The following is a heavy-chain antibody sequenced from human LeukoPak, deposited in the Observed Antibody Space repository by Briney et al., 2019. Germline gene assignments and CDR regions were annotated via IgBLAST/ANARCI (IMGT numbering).Heavy chain of an antibody. V-gene: IGHV4-61*02. CDR2: IYTSGST. D-gene: IGHD3-9*01. CDR3: AREPTDILGNDAFDI. CDR1: GGSISSGSYY. Sequence: SETLSLTCTVSGGSISSGSYYWSWIRQPAGKGLEWIGRIYTSGSTNYNPSLKSRVTISVDTSKNQFSLKLSSVTAADTAVYYCAREPTDILGNDAFDIWGQGTMVTVSS. J-gene: IGHJ3*02.